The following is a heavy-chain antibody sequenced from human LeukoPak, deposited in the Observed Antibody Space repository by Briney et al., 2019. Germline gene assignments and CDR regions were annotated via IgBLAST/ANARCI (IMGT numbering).Heavy chain of an antibody. D-gene: IGHD3/OR15-3a*01. V-gene: IGHV3-21*01. CDR1: GFTLITYS. J-gene: IGHJ6*02. CDR2: ISSRASYM. Sequence: GGSLRLSCAASGFTLITYSMNWARQAAGKGLEWVSSISSRASYMYYADSVKGRFTISRDNAKNSLYLQMNGLRAEDTAVYYCARGGVGLLIIPGWEYDNYGLDVWGQGTTVTVSS. CDR3: ARGGVGLLIIPGWEYDNYGLDV.